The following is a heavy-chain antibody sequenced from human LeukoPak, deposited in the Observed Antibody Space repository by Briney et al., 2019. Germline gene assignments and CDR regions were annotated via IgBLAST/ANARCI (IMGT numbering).Heavy chain of an antibody. CDR1: GFTFSIYS. CDR3: ARGRDGYNLVDAFDI. D-gene: IGHD5-24*01. Sequence: TGGSLRLSCAASGFTFSIYSMNWFRQAPGKGLEWVSFISGSSSYIYYADSLKGRFTISRDNAKNSLYLQMNSLRAEDTAVYYCARGRDGYNLVDAFDIWGQGIMVTVSS. J-gene: IGHJ3*02. V-gene: IGHV3-21*01. CDR2: ISGSSSYI.